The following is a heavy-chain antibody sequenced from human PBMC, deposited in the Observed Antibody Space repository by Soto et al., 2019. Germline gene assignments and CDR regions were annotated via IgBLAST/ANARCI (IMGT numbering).Heavy chain of an antibody. CDR1: GGSISSSY. CDR3: AIHPKRSCLDY. CDR2: IYYSGST. J-gene: IGHJ4*02. Sequence: PSDTLSLTSGVFGGSISSSYWSWIRQPPGKGLEWIGYIYYSGSTNYNPSLKSRVTISVDTSKNQFSLKLSSVTAADTAVYDCAIHPKRSCLDYWGQGTLVTVSS. V-gene: IGHV4-59*08. D-gene: IGHD6-19*01.